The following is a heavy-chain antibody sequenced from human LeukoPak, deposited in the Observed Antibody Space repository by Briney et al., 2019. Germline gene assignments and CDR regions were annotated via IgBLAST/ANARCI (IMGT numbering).Heavy chain of an antibody. V-gene: IGHV3-11*01. Sequence: PGGSLRLSCAASGFTFSDYYMSWIRQAPGKGMEWVSYISSSGSTIYYADSVKGRFTISRDNAKNSLYLQMNSLRAEDTAVYYCARDYDSSRYYDYWGQGTLVTVSS. CDR2: ISSSGSTI. CDR3: ARDYDSSRYYDY. D-gene: IGHD3-22*01. CDR1: GFTFSDYY. J-gene: IGHJ4*02.